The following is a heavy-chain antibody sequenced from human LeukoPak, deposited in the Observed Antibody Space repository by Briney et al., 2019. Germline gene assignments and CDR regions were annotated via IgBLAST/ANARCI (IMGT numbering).Heavy chain of an antibody. Sequence: SETLSLTCAVYGGSFSGYYWSWIRQPPGKGLEWIGEINHSGSTNYNPSLKSRVTISVDTSKNQFSLKLSSVTAADTAVYYCARAPPVDMIAAPASNWFDPWGQGTLVTVSS. J-gene: IGHJ5*02. D-gene: IGHD6-13*01. V-gene: IGHV4-34*01. CDR3: ARAPPVDMIAAPASNWFDP. CDR2: INHSGST. CDR1: GGSFSGYY.